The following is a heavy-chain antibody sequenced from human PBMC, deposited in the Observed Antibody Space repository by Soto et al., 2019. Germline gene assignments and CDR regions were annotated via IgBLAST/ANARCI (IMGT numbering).Heavy chain of an antibody. Sequence: QVQLQESGPGLLKPSETLSLTCSVSGDSISSYYWSWIRQPPGKGLEWIGYKFYSGSTSYNPSLESRVTISVDASKKQFSLRLSSVTAADTAVYYCAAVTLWYVVDSWGQGTLVTVSS. D-gene: IGHD2-15*01. CDR2: KFYSGST. V-gene: IGHV4-59*03. CDR3: AAVTLWYVVDS. J-gene: IGHJ4*02. CDR1: GDSISSYY.